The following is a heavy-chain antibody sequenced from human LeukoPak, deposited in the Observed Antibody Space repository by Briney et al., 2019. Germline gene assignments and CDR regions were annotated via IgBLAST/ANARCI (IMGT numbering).Heavy chain of an antibody. Sequence: GSSVKVSCKASGGTFSSYAISWVRQAPGQGLEWMGRIIPILGIANYAQKFQGRVTITADKSTSTAYMELSSLRSEDTAVYYCARASPSGWYYFDYWGQETLVTVSS. CDR1: GGTFSSYA. V-gene: IGHV1-69*04. D-gene: IGHD6-19*01. CDR3: ARASPSGWYYFDY. J-gene: IGHJ4*02. CDR2: IIPILGIA.